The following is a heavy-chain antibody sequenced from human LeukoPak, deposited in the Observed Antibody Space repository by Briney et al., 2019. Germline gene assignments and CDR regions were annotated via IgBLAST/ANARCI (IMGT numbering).Heavy chain of an antibody. CDR3: ARVRFDYYDSSGHYTFDY. D-gene: IGHD3-22*01. Sequence: ASVKVSCKASGYTFTSYYMHWVRQAPGQGLEWMGIINPSGGSTSYAQKFQGRVTMTRDTSTSTVYMELSSLRSEDTAVYYCARVRFDYYDSSGHYTFDYWGQGTLVTVSS. J-gene: IGHJ4*02. CDR1: GYTFTSYY. CDR2: INPSGGST. V-gene: IGHV1-46*01.